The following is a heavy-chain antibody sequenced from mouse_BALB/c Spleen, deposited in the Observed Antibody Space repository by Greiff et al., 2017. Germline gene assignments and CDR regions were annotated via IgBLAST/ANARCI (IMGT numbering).Heavy chain of an antibody. Sequence: VQLVESGPGLVAPSQSLSITCTVSGFSLTSYDISWIRQPPGKGLEWLGVIWTGGGTNYNSAFMSRLSISKDNSKSQVFLKMNSLQTDDTAIYYCVRDLGGSSYGWFAYWGQGTLVTVSA. CDR1: GFSLTSYD. CDR3: VRDLGGSSYGWFAY. J-gene: IGHJ3*01. D-gene: IGHD1-1*01. CDR2: IWTGGGT. V-gene: IGHV2-9-2*01.